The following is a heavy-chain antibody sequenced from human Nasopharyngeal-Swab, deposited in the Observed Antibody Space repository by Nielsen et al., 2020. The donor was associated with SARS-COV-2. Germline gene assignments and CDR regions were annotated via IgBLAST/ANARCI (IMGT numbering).Heavy chain of an antibody. Sequence: ESLKISCSASGFTLRSYWVHWVRPAPGKGVVWVSRINSDGSSTSYADSVKGRFTISRDNAKNTLYLQMNSLRAEDTAVYYCARGGEYYYDSSGYYDYWGQGTLVTVSS. J-gene: IGHJ4*02. CDR2: INSDGSST. CDR1: GFTLRSYW. D-gene: IGHD3-22*01. CDR3: ARGGEYYYDSSGYYDY. V-gene: IGHV3-74*01.